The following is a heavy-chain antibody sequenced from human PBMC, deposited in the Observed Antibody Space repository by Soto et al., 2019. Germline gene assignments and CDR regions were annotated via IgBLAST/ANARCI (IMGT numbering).Heavy chain of an antibody. J-gene: IGHJ6*02. Sequence: ASVKVSCKASGGTFSSYAISWVRQAPGQGLEWMGGIIPIFGTANYAQKFQGRVTITADESTSTAYMELSSLRSEDTAVYYCARESRGSYSPGGMDVWGQGTTVTVSS. V-gene: IGHV1-69*13. CDR2: IIPIFGTA. CDR1: GGTFSSYA. CDR3: ARESRGSYSPGGMDV. D-gene: IGHD1-26*01.